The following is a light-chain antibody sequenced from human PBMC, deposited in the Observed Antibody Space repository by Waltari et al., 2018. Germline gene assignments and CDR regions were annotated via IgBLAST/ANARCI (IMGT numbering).Light chain of an antibody. CDR1: QSVSSY. Sequence: EIVLTQSPATLSLSPGERATLSCRASQSVSSYLAWYQQKPGQAPRLLIYDASNRATGIPARLSGSGSGTDFTLTISSLEPEDFAVYYCQQRSNWPPFTFGGGTKVEIK. CDR2: DAS. J-gene: IGKJ4*01. CDR3: QQRSNWPPFT. V-gene: IGKV3-11*01.